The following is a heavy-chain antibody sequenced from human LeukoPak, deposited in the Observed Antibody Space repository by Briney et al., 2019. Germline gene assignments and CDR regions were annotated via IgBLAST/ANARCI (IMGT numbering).Heavy chain of an antibody. V-gene: IGHV3-30*18. Sequence: GRSLRLSCAASGFTFSSYGMHRVRQAPGKGLEWVAVISYDGSNKYYADSVKGRFTISRDNSKNTLYLQTNSLRAEDTAVYYCAKGLRTRVPGSDSMPDVWGKGTTVTVSS. D-gene: IGHD3-10*01. CDR2: ISYDGSNK. CDR1: GFTFSSYG. J-gene: IGHJ6*04. CDR3: AKGLRTRVPGSDSMPDV.